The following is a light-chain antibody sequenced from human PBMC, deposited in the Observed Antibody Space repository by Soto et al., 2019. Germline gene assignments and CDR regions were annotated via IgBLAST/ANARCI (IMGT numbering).Light chain of an antibody. CDR3: HQYSSAPYT. CDR2: GAS. Sequence: EIVLTQSPGTLSLSPGETATLSCRASQTIGNIFLLWYQQKPGQAPRLLIYGASSRATGIPDRFSGSGSGTYFTLTINRLEPEDFAVYYCHQYSSAPYTFGQGTNLEIK. J-gene: IGKJ2*01. CDR1: QTIGNIF. V-gene: IGKV3-20*01.